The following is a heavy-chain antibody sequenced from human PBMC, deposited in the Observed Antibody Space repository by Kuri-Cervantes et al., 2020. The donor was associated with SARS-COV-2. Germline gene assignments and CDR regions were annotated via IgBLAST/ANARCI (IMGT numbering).Heavy chain of an antibody. CDR3: ARHPPRDLMPWVD. V-gene: IGHV4-59*05. CDR1: GGSISSYY. Sequence: GSLRLSCTVPGGSISSYYWSWIRQPPGKGLEWIGSIYYSGSTYYNPSLKSRVTISVDTSKNQFSLKLSSVTAADTAVYYCARHPPRDLMPWVDWGQGTLVTVSS. D-gene: IGHD2-2*01. J-gene: IGHJ4*02. CDR2: IYYSGST.